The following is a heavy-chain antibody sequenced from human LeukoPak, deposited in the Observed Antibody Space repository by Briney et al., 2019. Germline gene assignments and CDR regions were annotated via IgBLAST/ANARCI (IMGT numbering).Heavy chain of an antibody. J-gene: IGHJ5*02. Sequence: ASVKVSCKASGGTFSSYAISWVRQAPGQGLEWMGGIIPISGTANYAQKFQGRVTITADESTSTAYMELSSLRSEDTAVYYCAREPYCGGDCSPYNWFDPWGQGTLVTVSS. V-gene: IGHV1-69*13. D-gene: IGHD2-21*02. CDR2: IIPISGTA. CDR1: GGTFSSYA. CDR3: AREPYCGGDCSPYNWFDP.